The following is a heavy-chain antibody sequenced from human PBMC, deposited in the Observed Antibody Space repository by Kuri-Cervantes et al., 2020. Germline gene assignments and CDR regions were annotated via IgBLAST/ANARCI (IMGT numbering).Heavy chain of an antibody. J-gene: IGHJ4*02. V-gene: IGHV3-30*18. CDR2: ISHDENNK. D-gene: IGHD3-10*01. CDR1: GFTFSSHG. Sequence: LSLTCAVSGFTFSSHGMHWVRQAPGKGLEWVAVISHDENNKYYSDSVKGRFSISRDNSKNTLYLQMNSLRAEDTAIYYCVKDYGSGNYPFGDCWGQGTLVTVSS. CDR3: VKDYGSGNYPFGDC.